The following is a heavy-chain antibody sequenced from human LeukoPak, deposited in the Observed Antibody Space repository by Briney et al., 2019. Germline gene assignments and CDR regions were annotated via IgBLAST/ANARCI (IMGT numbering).Heavy chain of an antibody. CDR3: ARGTFKDGLDV. Sequence: SETLSLTCAVFGGSFSSYYWSWIRQPAGKGLDWIGRIHSSGSINHNPSLKSRVTLSVDTSKNQFSLKLTSVAAADTAVYYCARGTFKDGLDVWGQGTTVTVSS. D-gene: IGHD2/OR15-2a*01. CDR1: GGSFSSYY. CDR2: IHSSGSI. J-gene: IGHJ6*02. V-gene: IGHV4-4*07.